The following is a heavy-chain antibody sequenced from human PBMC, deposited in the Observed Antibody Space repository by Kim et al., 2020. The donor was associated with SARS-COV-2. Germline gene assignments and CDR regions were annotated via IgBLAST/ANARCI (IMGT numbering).Heavy chain of an antibody. V-gene: IGHV3-48*04. CDR1: GFTFSSYS. D-gene: IGHD6-19*01. Sequence: GGSLRLSCAASGFTFSSYSMNWVRQAPGKGLEWVSYISSSSSTIYYADSVKGRFTISRDNAKNSLYLQMNSLRAEDTAVYYCARDTAVAGTPSDYYFDYWGQGTLVTVSS. CDR3: ARDTAVAGTPSDYYFDY. J-gene: IGHJ4*02. CDR2: ISSSSSTI.